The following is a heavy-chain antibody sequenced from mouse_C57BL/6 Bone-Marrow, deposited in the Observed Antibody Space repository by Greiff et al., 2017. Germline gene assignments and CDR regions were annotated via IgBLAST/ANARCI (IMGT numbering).Heavy chain of an antibody. CDR2: IWSGGST. D-gene: IGHD2-3*01. CDR3: ARNDGYSYAMDY. V-gene: IGHV2-2*01. Sequence: VKLVESGPGLVQPSQSLSITCTVSGFSLTSYGVHWVRQSPGKGLEWLGVIWSGGSTDNNAAFISRLSISKDNSKSQVFLKMNSLPADDTAIYYCARNDGYSYAMDYWGQGTSVTVSS. CDR1: GFSLTSYG. J-gene: IGHJ4*01.